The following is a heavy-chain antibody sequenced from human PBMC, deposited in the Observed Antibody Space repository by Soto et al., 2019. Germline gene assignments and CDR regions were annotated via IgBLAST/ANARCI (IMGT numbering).Heavy chain of an antibody. Sequence: GESLKISCKGSGYSFTSYWISWVRQMPGKGLEWMGRIDPSDSYTNYSPSFQGHVTISADNSKNTLYLQMNNLGAEDTAVYYCAKDDEYSSYVDYWGQGTPVTVSS. CDR2: IDPSDSYT. CDR3: AKDDEYSSYVDY. V-gene: IGHV5-10-1*01. CDR1: GYSFTSYW. D-gene: IGHD6-6*01. J-gene: IGHJ4*02.